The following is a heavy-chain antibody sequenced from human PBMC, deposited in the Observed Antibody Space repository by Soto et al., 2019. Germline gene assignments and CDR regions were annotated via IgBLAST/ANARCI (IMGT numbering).Heavy chain of an antibody. CDR1: GFTFGIHW. CDR2: INQDGSDK. V-gene: IGHV3-7*01. Sequence: EVQVVESGGGLVQPGGSLRLSCTASGFTFGIHWMTWVRQVPGKGLEWVANINQDGSDKYSVDSVKGRFIISRDNAKDSVYLQMNSLRVEDTAVYYCATSMRHTLDPWGQGTLVTVS. CDR3: ATSMRHTLDP. D-gene: IGHD2-21*01. J-gene: IGHJ5*02.